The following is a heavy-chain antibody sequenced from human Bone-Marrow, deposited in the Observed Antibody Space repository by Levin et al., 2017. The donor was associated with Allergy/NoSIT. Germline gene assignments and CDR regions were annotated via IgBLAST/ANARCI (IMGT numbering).Heavy chain of an antibody. D-gene: IGHD4/OR15-4a*01. CDR2: ISGNGVNT. CDR3: AKAISPGADQNPFDY. J-gene: IGHJ4*02. V-gene: IGHV3-23*01. Sequence: GESLKISCAASGITFSNYAMTWVRQAPGKGLEWVSAISGNGVNTYYADSVKGRFTISRDNSKNTLYLQMNSLRAEDTAVYFCAKAISPGADQNPFDYWGQGTLVTVSS. CDR1: GITFSNYA.